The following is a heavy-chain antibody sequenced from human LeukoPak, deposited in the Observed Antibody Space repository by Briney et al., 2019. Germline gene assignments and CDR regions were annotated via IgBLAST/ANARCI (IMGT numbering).Heavy chain of an antibody. CDR2: ISGSGGGT. CDR1: GFTFSSYA. J-gene: IGHJ4*02. Sequence: GGSLRLSCAASGFTFSSYAMSWVRPAPGKGLEWVSAISGSGGGTYYADSVKGRFTISRDNSKNTLYLQMNSLRAEDTAVYYCAKRGDSSGSFDYWGQGTLVTVSS. D-gene: IGHD3-22*01. V-gene: IGHV3-23*01. CDR3: AKRGDSSGSFDY.